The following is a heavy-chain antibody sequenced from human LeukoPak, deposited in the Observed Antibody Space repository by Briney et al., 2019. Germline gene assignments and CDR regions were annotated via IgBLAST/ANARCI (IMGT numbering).Heavy chain of an antibody. CDR2: IIPIFGIA. CDR3: ARDTVTTYYNWFDP. CDR1: GGTFSSYA. Sequence: VASVEVSCKASGGTFSSYANSWVRQAPGQGLEWMGRIIPIFGIANYAQKFQGRVTITADKSTSTAYMELSSLRSEDTAVYYCARDTVTTYYNWFDPWGQGTLVTVSS. V-gene: IGHV1-69*04. D-gene: IGHD4-17*01. J-gene: IGHJ5*02.